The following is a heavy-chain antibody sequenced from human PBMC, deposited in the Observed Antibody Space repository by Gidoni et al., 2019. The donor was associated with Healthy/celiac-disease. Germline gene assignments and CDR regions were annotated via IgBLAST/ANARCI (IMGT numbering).Heavy chain of an antibody. Sequence: QVQLVESGGGVVQPGRSLRLACAASGFTFSSYARHWVRQAPGKGLEWVAVISYDGSNKYYADSVKGRFTISRDNSKNPLYLQMTSLRAEDTAVYYCASLVGAIFDYWGQGTLVTVSS. CDR3: ASLVGAIFDY. CDR2: ISYDGSNK. J-gene: IGHJ4*02. V-gene: IGHV3-30-3*01. CDR1: GFTFSSYA. D-gene: IGHD1-26*01.